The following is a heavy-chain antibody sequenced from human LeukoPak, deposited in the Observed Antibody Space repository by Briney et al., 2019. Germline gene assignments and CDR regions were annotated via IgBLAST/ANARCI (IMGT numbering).Heavy chain of an antibody. V-gene: IGHV3-74*01. CDR3: AREYYYDNSGYSPFDY. J-gene: IGHJ4*02. D-gene: IGHD3-22*01. CDR1: GFIFSSYW. CDR2: INSDGSTT. Sequence: GGSLRLSCTASGFIFSSYWMHWVRQAPGKGLVWVSRINSDGSTTAYADSVKGRFTISRDNAKNTLYLQMNSLRAEDTAVYYCAREYYYDNSGYSPFDYWGQGTLVTVSS.